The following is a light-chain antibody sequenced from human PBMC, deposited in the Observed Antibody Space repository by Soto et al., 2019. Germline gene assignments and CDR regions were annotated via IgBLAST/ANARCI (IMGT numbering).Light chain of an antibody. CDR3: QQRSNWPPIT. J-gene: IGKJ5*01. Sequence: EIVMTQSPATLSVSPGERATLSCRASQSVSSNLAWYQQKPGQAPRLLMYDASNRATGIPARFSGSGSGTDFTLTISSLEPEDFAVYYCQQRSNWPPITFGQGTR. CDR1: QSVSSN. CDR2: DAS. V-gene: IGKV3-11*01.